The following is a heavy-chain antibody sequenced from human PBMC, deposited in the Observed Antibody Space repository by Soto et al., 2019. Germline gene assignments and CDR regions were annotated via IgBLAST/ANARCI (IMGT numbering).Heavy chain of an antibody. J-gene: IGHJ6*02. D-gene: IGHD6-13*01. CDR2: INHSGST. CDR3: ARVRIRSSSWYDYYYGMDV. V-gene: IGHV4-34*01. CDR1: GGSFSGYY. Sequence: QVQLQQWGAGLLKPSETLSLTCAVYGGSFSGYYWSWIRQPPGKGLEWIGEINHSGSTNYNPSLKSRVTISVDTSKNQCSLKLSSVTAADTAVYYCARVRIRSSSWYDYYYGMDVWGQGTTVTVSS.